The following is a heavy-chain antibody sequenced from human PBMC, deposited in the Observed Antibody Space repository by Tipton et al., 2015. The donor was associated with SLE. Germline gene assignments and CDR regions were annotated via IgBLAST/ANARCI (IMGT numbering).Heavy chain of an antibody. CDR3: AKEGDNTWNYYYMDV. J-gene: IGHJ6*03. CDR1: GFTFSSYG. V-gene: IGHV3-30*18. CDR2: ISYDGRNK. Sequence: SLRLSCAASGFTFSSYGMHWVRQAPGKGLEWVALISYDGRNKYYADSVKGRFTISRDNSKNTLYLQMNSLRGEDTAVYYCAKEGDNTWNYYYMDVWGKGTTLTVSS. D-gene: IGHD1-1*01.